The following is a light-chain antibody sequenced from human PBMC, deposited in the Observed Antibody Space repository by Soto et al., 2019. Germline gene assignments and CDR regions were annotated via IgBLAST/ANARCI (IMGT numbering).Light chain of an antibody. CDR3: CSYALGSTLV. CDR2: EGD. J-gene: IGLJ2*01. CDR1: SSDVGSYNL. Sequence: QAVLTQPASVSGSSGQSITISCTGTSSDVGSYNLVSWHQHHPGKAPKLIIYEGDKRPSGVSNRFSGSKSGNTASQTISGLQAEDEADYYCCSYALGSTLVFGGGTKLTVL. V-gene: IGLV2-23*01.